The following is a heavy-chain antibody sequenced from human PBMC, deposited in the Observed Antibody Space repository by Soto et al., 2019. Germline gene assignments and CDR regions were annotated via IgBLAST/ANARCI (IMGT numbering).Heavy chain of an antibody. CDR1: GNTFTNYD. J-gene: IGHJ5*02. V-gene: IGHV1-8*01. CDR3: ARGVKYGAYSRWFDP. D-gene: IGHD4-17*01. Sequence: QMQLVQSGAEVKKPGASVKVSCKASGNTFTNYDINWVRQATGQGLEYLGWMNPNSGDTAYVQKFQGRVTMTWDTSITTAYMELRSLRSEDTAVYFCARGVKYGAYSRWFDPWGQGTLVTVSS. CDR2: MNPNSGDT.